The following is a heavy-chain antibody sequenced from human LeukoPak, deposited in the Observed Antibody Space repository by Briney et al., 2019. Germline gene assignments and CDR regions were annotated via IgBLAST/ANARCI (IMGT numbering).Heavy chain of an antibody. J-gene: IGHJ6*03. V-gene: IGHV4-38-2*02. CDR3: ARSMEWTHCGGGSCYSERYYYYYMDV. D-gene: IGHD2-15*01. Sequence: SETLSLTCTVSGYSISSGYYWGWIRQPPGKGLEWIGSIYHSGSTYYNPPLKSRVTISVDTSKNQFSLKLSSVTTADTAVYYCARSMEWTHCGGGSCYSERYYYYYMDVWGKGTTVTVSS. CDR1: GYSISSGYY. CDR2: IYHSGST.